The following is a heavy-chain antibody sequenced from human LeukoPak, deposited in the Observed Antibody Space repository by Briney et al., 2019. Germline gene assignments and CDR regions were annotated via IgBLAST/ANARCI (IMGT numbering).Heavy chain of an antibody. Sequence: PGGSLRLSCAASGFTFSSYNMNWVRQAPGKGLEWVSSISSSSSYIYYADSVQGRFSISRDNVKNSLFLQMNSLRAEDTAVYYCARDLEVLPAYGLDVRGQGTTVTVSS. D-gene: IGHD2-2*01. CDR3: ARDLEVLPAYGLDV. J-gene: IGHJ6*02. V-gene: IGHV3-21*06. CDR2: ISSSSSYI. CDR1: GFTFSSYN.